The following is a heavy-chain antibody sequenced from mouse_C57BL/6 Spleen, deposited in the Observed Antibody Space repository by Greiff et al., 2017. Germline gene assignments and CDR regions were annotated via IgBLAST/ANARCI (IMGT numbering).Heavy chain of an antibody. CDR1: GFSLTSYG. CDR2: IWRGGST. V-gene: IGHV2-5*01. D-gene: IGHD2-1*01. J-gene: IGHJ4*01. Sequence: QVQLQQSGPGLVQPSQSLSITCTVSGFSLTSYGVHWVRQSPGKGLEWLGVIWRGGSTDYNAAFMSRLSITQDNSKSQVFFKMNSLQADDTAIYYCAKNNGNYGHYYAMDYWGQGTSVTVSS. CDR3: AKNNGNYGHYYAMDY.